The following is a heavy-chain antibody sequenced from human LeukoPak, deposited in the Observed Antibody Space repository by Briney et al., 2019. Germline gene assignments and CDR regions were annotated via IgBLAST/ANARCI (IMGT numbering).Heavy chain of an antibody. Sequence: GGSLRLSCAASGFTFSSYAMHWVRQAPGKGLEWVAVISYDGSNKYYADSVKGRFTISRDNSKNTLYLHMNSLRAEDTAVYYCASTVISGFDYWGQGTLVTVSS. V-gene: IGHV3-30*04. CDR1: GFTFSSYA. CDR3: ASTVISGFDY. CDR2: ISYDGSNK. J-gene: IGHJ4*02. D-gene: IGHD4-17*01.